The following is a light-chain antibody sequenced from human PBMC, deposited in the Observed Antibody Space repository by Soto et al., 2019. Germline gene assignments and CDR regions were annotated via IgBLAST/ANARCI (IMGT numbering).Light chain of an antibody. CDR1: QSVSNK. CDR2: AAS. Sequence: EIVMTQSPATLSVSPGERATLSCRASQSVSNKLVWYQQKPGQAPRLLMYAASTRATGIPARFSGSGSETEFTLTISSLQSEDFAVYYCQQYANWPKTFGQGTRVEIK. CDR3: QQYANWPKT. J-gene: IGKJ1*01. V-gene: IGKV3-15*01.